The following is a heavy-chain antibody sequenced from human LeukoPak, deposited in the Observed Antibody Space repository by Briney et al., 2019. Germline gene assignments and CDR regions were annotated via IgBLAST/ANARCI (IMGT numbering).Heavy chain of an antibody. CDR2: ISGSGGST. CDR3: AKDQYYDSSGYYYHYFDY. V-gene: IGHV3-23*01. D-gene: IGHD3-22*01. CDR1: GFTFSSYA. J-gene: IGHJ4*02. Sequence: GASLRLSCAASGFTFSSYAMSWVRQAPGKGLEWVSAISGSGGSTYYADSAKGRFTISRDNSKNTLYLQMNSLRAEDTAVYYCAKDQYYDSSGYYYHYFDYRGQGTLVTVSS.